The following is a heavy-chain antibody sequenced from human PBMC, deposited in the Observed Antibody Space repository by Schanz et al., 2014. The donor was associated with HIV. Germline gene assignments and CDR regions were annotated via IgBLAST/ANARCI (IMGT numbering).Heavy chain of an antibody. CDR3: AKPEYDSSGNSQSHFDY. Sequence: EVQLVESGGGSVKPGRSLRLSCTASGFTFSDYPMSWFRQAPGKGLEWVSSISESGGRTYYADSVNGRFTISRDNSKNTLYLQMTTLRTEDTAVYYCAKPEYDSSGNSQSHFDYWGQGTLVTVSS. V-gene: IGHV3-23*04. D-gene: IGHD3-22*01. J-gene: IGHJ4*02. CDR2: ISESGGRT. CDR1: GFTFSDYP.